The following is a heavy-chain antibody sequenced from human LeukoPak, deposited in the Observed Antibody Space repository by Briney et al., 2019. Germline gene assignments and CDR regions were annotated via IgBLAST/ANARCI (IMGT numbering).Heavy chain of an antibody. Sequence: GGSLRLSCAASGFTFSTYEMNWVRQAPGKGLEWVLYISRSGSTIYYADSVKGRFTISRDNAKNSLYLQMNSLRVEDTAVYYCASGGAVDDLFQHWGQGTLVTVSS. D-gene: IGHD3-16*01. CDR1: GFTFSTYE. CDR3: ASGGAVDDLFQH. V-gene: IGHV3-48*03. J-gene: IGHJ1*01. CDR2: ISRSGSTI.